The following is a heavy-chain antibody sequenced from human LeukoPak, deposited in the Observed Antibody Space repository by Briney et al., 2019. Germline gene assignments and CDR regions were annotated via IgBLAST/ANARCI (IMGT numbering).Heavy chain of an antibody. CDR1: GYSITSGYH. CDR2: MYHSGNI. Sequence: SETLSLTCIVSGYSITSGYHWGWIRQTPGNGLEWIGTMYHSGNINYNPSLKSRITISVDMSKNQFSLKMRSVTAADTAVYYCARHESNQMATILNLDYWGRGTLVTVSS. D-gene: IGHD5-24*01. J-gene: IGHJ4*02. V-gene: IGHV4-38-2*02. CDR3: ARHESNQMATILNLDY.